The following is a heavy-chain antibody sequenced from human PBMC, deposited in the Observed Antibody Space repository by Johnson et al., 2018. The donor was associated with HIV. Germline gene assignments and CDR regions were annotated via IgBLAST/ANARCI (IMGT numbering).Heavy chain of an antibody. CDR1: GFTFDDYA. D-gene: IGHD3-22*01. V-gene: IGHV3-9*01. CDR3: AKDSVFNYYDSSGYYGGAFDI. J-gene: IGHJ3*02. Sequence: VQLVESGGGLVQPGRSLRLSCAASGFTFDDYAMHWVRQAPGKGLEWVSGISWNSGSIGYADSVKGRFTISRDNAKNSLYLQMNSRRAEDTAVYYCAKDSVFNYYDSSGYYGGAFDIWGQGTMVTVSS. CDR2: ISWNSGSI.